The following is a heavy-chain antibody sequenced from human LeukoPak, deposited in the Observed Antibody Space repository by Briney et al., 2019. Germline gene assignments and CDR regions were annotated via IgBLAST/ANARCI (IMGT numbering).Heavy chain of an antibody. CDR2: IRSKAYGGTT. CDR1: GGSISSYY. J-gene: IGHJ5*02. V-gene: IGHV3-49*03. Sequence: LSLTCTVSGGSISSYYWSWFRQAPGKGLEWVGFIRSKAYGGTTEYAASVKGRFTISRDDSKSIAYLQMNSLKTEDTAVYYCTRDGSSAFGVGNWFDPWGQGTLVTVSS. D-gene: IGHD3-3*01. CDR3: TRDGSSAFGVGNWFDP.